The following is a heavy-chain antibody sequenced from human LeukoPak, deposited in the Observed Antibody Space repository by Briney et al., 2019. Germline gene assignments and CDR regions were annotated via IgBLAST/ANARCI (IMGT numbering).Heavy chain of an antibody. CDR3: ARGGVPAANDYYYYMDV. CDR2: INPSGGST. Sequence: ASVKVSCKASGHTFSSYYVHWVRQAPGQGLEWMGIINPSGGSTSYAQNFQGRVTMTKDTSTSTVYMELSSLRSEDTAVYYCARGGVPAANDYYYYMDVWGKGTTVTVSS. D-gene: IGHD2-2*01. CDR1: GHTFSSYY. V-gene: IGHV1-46*01. J-gene: IGHJ6*03.